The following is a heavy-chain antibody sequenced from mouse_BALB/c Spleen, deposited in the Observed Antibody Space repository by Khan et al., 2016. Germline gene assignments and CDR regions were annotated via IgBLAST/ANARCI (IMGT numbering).Heavy chain of an antibody. Sequence: EVELVESGGGLVQPGGSLKLSCAASGFTFSSYGMSWVRQTPDKRLELVAHINSNGGSTYYPDSVKGRFTISRENAKNTRYLQMSSLKAEDTAMYCCARGCYDYHYFDGWGDGTTLTVSS. CDR2: INSNGGST. V-gene: IGHV5-6-3*01. CDR1: GFTFSSYG. J-gene: IGHJ2*01. CDR3: ARGCYDYHYFDG. D-gene: IGHD2-12*01.